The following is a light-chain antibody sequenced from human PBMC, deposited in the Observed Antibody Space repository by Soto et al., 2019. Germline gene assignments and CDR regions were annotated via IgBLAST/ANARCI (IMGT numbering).Light chain of an antibody. CDR3: QQYNNWPRT. CDR1: QSVNSN. J-gene: IGKJ1*01. V-gene: IGKV3-15*01. CDR2: RAS. Sequence: EIVMTQSPATLSVSPGERATLSCRASQSVNSNLAWYQQKPGQAPRLLIYRASTRATGIPARFSGSGSGTDFTLTSSGLQAEDFAVYYCQQYNNWPRTFGQGTKVEIK.